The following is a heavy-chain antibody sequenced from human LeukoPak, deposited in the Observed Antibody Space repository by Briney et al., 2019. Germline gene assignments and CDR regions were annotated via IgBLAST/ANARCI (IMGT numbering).Heavy chain of an antibody. CDR1: GGSIRSSNW. D-gene: IGHD6-25*01. J-gene: IGHJ3*02. CDR2: IYHSGGTT. CDR3: ARPTGRGGYPTDPFDI. Sequence: SETLSLTCAVSGGSIRSSNWWSWVRQPPGKGLEWIGEIYHSGGTTNYNPSLKSRVTISVDRSKNQFSLQLSSVTAADTALYYCARPTGRGGYPTDPFDIWGQGTMVTVSS. V-gene: IGHV4-4*02.